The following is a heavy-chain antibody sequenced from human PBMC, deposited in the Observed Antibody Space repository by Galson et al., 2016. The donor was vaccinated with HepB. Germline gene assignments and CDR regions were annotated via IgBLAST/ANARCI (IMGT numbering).Heavy chain of an antibody. J-gene: IGHJ4*02. Sequence: SLRLSCAASGFPFSSYAMSWVRQASGTGLAWVSTISGAGTASYAYSVKGRFTISRDNSKNTLDLQMDSLRVEDTALFFCFRVPRYYADYSSGVGDCWGQGTLLTVSS. V-gene: IGHV3-23*01. CDR2: ISGAGTA. CDR3: FRVPRYYADYSSGVGDC. CDR1: GFPFSSYA. D-gene: IGHD4-17*01.